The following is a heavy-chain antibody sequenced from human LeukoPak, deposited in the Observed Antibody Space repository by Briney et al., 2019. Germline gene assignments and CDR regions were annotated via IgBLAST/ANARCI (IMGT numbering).Heavy chain of an antibody. J-gene: IGHJ5*02. CDR3: ARAYCGGDCYEGWFDP. D-gene: IGHD2-21*02. V-gene: IGHV4-59*01. CDR2: IYYSGST. CDR1: GGSISSYY. Sequence: SETLSLTCTVSGGSISSYYWSWIRQPPGKGLEWIGYIYYSGSTNYNPSLKSRVTISVDTSKNQFSLKLSSETAADTAVYYCARAYCGGDCYEGWFDPWGQGTLVTVSS.